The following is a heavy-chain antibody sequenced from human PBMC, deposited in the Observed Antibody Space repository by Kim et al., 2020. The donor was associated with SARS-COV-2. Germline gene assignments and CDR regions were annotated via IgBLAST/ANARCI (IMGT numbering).Heavy chain of an antibody. J-gene: IGHJ4*02. V-gene: IGHV1-46*01. Sequence: YAQKVQGRLTITRDTSTSTVYLELSSLGSEDTAVYYCATDLPTGYGSSAYWGQGTLVTVSS. D-gene: IGHD5-12*01. CDR3: ATDLPTGYGSSAY.